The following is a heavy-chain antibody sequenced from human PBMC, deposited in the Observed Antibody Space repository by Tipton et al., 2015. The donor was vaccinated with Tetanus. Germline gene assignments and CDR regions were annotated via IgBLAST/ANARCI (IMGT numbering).Heavy chain of an antibody. CDR3: ARNVYTVTNDAFDI. Sequence: SWVRQAPGKGLEWIAFIHHSGLAFSKPSLKSRVSISIDTSQNQFSLRLTSVTAADTAVYFCARNVYTVTNDAFDIWGHGTLVNVSS. J-gene: IGHJ3*02. CDR2: IHHSGLA. D-gene: IGHD4-11*01. V-gene: IGHV4-30-4*08.